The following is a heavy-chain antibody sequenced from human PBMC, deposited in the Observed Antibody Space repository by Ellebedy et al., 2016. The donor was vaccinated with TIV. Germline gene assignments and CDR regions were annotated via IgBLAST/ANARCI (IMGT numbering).Heavy chain of an antibody. CDR1: GGSISSYY. D-gene: IGHD4-17*01. CDR3: ASSLRYYGDLSGYFDY. CDR2: IYNSGT. J-gene: IGHJ4*02. Sequence: SETLSLTCTVSGGSISSYYCSWIRQPPGKGLEWIGYIYNSGTNYNPSLKSRVTISVDTSKNQFSLKLSSVTAADTAVYYCASSLRYYGDLSGYFDYWGQGTLVTVSS. V-gene: IGHV4-59*08.